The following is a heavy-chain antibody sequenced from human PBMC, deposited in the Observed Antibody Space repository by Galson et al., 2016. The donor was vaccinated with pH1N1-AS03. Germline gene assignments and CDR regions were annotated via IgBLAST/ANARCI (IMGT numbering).Heavy chain of an antibody. CDR1: GGPITSGSHY. CDR2: IYYSGTT. J-gene: IGHJ6*02. CDR3: ARDGQLWPHYYPLDV. Sequence: ETLSLTCTVSGGPITSGSHYWTWIRQLPGKGLEWIGYIYYSGTTKFNPSLATRVTMSVDRSKSQFSLNLMSVTAADTAVYYCARDGQLWPHYYPLDVWGQGTTVTVSS. V-gene: IGHV4-61*01. D-gene: IGHD3-22*01.